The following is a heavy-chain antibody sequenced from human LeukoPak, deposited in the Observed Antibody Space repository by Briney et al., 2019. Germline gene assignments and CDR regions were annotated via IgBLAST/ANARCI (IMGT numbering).Heavy chain of an antibody. CDR3: AKDLGYGGYHGMDV. V-gene: IGHV3-23*01. Sequence: GGSLRLSCAASGVTFSSYAMSWVRQAPGKGVEWVSGISGSGGSTYYADSVKGRFTISRDNSKNTLYLQMNSLRAEDTAVYYCAKDLGYGGYHGMDVWGKGTTVTVSS. CDR1: GVTFSSYA. J-gene: IGHJ6*04. CDR2: ISGSGGST. D-gene: IGHD5-18*01.